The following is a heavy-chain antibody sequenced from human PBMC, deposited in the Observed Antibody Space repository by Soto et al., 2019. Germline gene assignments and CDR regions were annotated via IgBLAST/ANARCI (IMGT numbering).Heavy chain of an antibody. CDR1: GFSLSTSGVG. CDR2: IYWNDDK. V-gene: IGHV2-5*01. CDR3: AHSSLVLLWFGEHDGLNWFDP. J-gene: IGHJ5*02. Sequence: SGPTLVNPTQTLTLTCTFSGFSLSTSGVGVGWIRQPQGKALEWLALIYWNDDKRYSPSLKSRLTITKDTSKNQVVLTMTNMDPVDTATYYCAHSSLVLLWFGEHDGLNWFDPWGQGTLVTVSS. D-gene: IGHD3-10*01.